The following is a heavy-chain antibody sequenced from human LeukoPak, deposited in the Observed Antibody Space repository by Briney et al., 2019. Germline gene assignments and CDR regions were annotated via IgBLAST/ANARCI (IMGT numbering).Heavy chain of an antibody. Sequence: SVKVSCKASGYTFTSYGISWVRQAPGQGLEWMGGIIPIFGTANYAQKFQGRVTITADKSTSTAYMELSSLRSEDRAVYYCARKVPNDSSGYYYRGQFDPWGQGTLVTVSS. CDR2: IIPIFGTA. CDR3: ARKVPNDSSGYYYRGQFDP. J-gene: IGHJ5*02. V-gene: IGHV1-69*06. D-gene: IGHD3-22*01. CDR1: GYTFTSYG.